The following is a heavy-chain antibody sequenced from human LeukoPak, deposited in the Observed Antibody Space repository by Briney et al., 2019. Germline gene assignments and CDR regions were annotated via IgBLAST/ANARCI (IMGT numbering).Heavy chain of an antibody. D-gene: IGHD4-17*01. CDR3: ARTIMTTVTLYYFDY. Sequence: VASVKVSCKASGYTFTGYYMHWVRQAPGQGLEWMGWINPNSGGTNYAQKFQGRVTMTRDTSISTAYMELSRLRSDDTAVYYCARTIMTTVTLYYFDYWAREPWSPSPQ. J-gene: IGHJ4*02. CDR1: GYTFTGYY. CDR2: INPNSGGT. V-gene: IGHV1-2*02.